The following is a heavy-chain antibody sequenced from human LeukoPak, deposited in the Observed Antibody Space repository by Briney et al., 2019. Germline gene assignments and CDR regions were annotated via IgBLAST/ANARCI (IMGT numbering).Heavy chain of an antibody. CDR3: ARGDCSSTSCYYAFDI. J-gene: IGHJ3*02. CDR2: IYYSGST. D-gene: IGHD2-2*01. CDR1: GGSISSYY. V-gene: IGHV4-59*01. Sequence: SETLSLTCTVSGGSISSYYWSWIQQPPGKGLEWIGYIYYSGSTNYNPSLKSRVTISVDTSKNQFSLKLSSVTAADTAVYYCARGDCSSTSCYYAFDIWGQGTMVTVSS.